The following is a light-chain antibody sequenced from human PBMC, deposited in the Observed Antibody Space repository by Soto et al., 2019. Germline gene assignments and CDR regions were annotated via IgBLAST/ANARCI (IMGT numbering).Light chain of an antibody. V-gene: IGKV4-1*01. CDR1: QTVLDSSNNKDY. CDR3: QHYSPSPVT. J-gene: IGKJ5*01. Sequence: DIVMTQSPDSLAVSLGERATINCKSSQTVLDSSNNKDYLTWYQQKTGQPPRLLIFDASSRATDIPDRFSGRGSGTDFSLTITRLAPEDFALYYCQHYSPSPVTFGQGTRLEIK. CDR2: DAS.